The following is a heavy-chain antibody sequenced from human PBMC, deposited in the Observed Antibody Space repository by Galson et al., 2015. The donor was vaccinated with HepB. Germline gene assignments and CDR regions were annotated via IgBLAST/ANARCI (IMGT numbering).Heavy chain of an antibody. CDR3: TCGRYGQDANDI. CDR2: IGSKAYGETT. D-gene: IGHD1-26*01. Sequence: SLRLSCAASGFSFGDYAMYWVRQAPGKGLEWVCLIGSKAYGETTQYAASVKGRFTISRDDSKSIAYLQKNSLKTEDTAVYYCTCGRYGQDANDIWGQGTMVTVSS. CDR1: GFSFGDYA. V-gene: IGHV3-49*04. J-gene: IGHJ3*02.